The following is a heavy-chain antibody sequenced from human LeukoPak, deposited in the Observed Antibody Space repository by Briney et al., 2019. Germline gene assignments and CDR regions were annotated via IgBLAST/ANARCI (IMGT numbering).Heavy chain of an antibody. Sequence: GGSLRLSCAASGFTFSSYAMSWVCQAPGKGLEWVSAISGSGGSTYYADSVKGRFTISRDNSKNTLYLQMNSLRAEDTAVYYCAKDPYSNYRGYYFDYWGQGTLVTVSS. CDR1: GFTFSSYA. V-gene: IGHV3-23*01. CDR3: AKDPYSNYRGYYFDY. D-gene: IGHD4-11*01. CDR2: ISGSGGST. J-gene: IGHJ4*02.